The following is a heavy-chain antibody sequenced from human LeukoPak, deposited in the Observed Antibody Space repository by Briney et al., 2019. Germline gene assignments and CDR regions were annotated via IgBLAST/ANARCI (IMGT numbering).Heavy chain of an antibody. CDR1: GGAFSGYY. D-gene: IGHD2-15*01. CDR2: INHSGST. V-gene: IGHV4-34*01. J-gene: IGHJ4*02. CDR3: ARLSCSGGSCYLPYYFDY. Sequence: SETLSLTCAVYGGAFSGYYWSWIRQPPGKGLEWIGEINHSGSTNYDPSLKSRVTMSVDMSKSQFSLKLSSVTAADTAVYYCARLSCSGGSCYLPYYFDYWGQGTLVTVSS.